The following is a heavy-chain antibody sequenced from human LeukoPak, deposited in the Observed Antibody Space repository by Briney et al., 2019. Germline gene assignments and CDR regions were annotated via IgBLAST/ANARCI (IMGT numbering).Heavy chain of an antibody. CDR2: ISTSSSTI. J-gene: IGHJ4*02. CDR1: GCTFSSYS. CDR3: ARGSSISWYVHYFDY. D-gene: IGHD2-2*01. Sequence: GGSLRLSCAASGCTFSSYSMNWARQAPGKGLEWVSYISTSSSTIYYADSVKGRFTISRDNAKNSLYLQMNSLRAEDTAVFYWARGSSISWYVHYFDYWGQGTLVTVSS. V-gene: IGHV3-48*01.